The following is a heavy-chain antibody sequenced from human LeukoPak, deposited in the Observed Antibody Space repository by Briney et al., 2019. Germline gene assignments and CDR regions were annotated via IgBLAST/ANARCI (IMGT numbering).Heavy chain of an antibody. J-gene: IGHJ3*02. V-gene: IGHV4-34*01. Sequence: GSLRLSCAASGFTFSSYAMSWVRQPPGKGLEWIGEINHSGSTNYNPSLKSRVTISVDTSKNQFSLKLSSVTAADTAVYYCARTSLPPVYDAFDIWGQGTMVTVSS. CDR2: INHSGST. CDR1: GFTFSSYA. CDR3: ARTSLPPVYDAFDI. D-gene: IGHD1-14*01.